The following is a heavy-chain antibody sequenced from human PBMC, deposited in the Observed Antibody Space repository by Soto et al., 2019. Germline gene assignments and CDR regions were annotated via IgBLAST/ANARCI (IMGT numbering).Heavy chain of an antibody. CDR2: IRGSNSST. J-gene: IGHJ4*02. CDR1: GFTFSSYS. V-gene: IGHV3-21*04. D-gene: IGHD3-9*01. CDR3: ARASPRGRYFDWLIFPLGH. Sequence: GGSLRLSCAASGFTFSSYSMNWVRQAPGKGLEWVSTIRGSNSSTYHADSVKGRFTISRDTAKNSLYLQMNSLRAEDTALYFCARASPRGRYFDWLIFPLGHWGQGTLVTVSS.